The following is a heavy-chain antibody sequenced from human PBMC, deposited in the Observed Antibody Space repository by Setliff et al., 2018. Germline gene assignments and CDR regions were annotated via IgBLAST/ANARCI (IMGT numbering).Heavy chain of an antibody. CDR2: IYHSGQT. Sequence: SETLSLTCSVSGGSISSGGFYWSWIRQPPGKGLEWIGSIYHSGQTFYNPSLKSRATLSVDTSKNQFSLRLTSVPAADTAVYYCARGGLAAAATHWGQGTLVTVSS. D-gene: IGHD6-13*01. CDR3: ARGGLAAAATH. CDR1: GGSISSGGFY. J-gene: IGHJ4*02. V-gene: IGHV4-39*07.